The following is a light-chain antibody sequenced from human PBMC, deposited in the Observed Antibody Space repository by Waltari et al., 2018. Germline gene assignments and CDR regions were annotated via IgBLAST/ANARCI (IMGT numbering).Light chain of an antibody. Sequence: EILMTQSPVTLSVSPGERATLSCRASQSVNSNLAWYQQIPGQAPRLLIYGASTRATGIPARFSGSGSGTEFTLTISTLQSEDFAVYYCQQYNNWPPLTFGGGTKVEIK. V-gene: IGKV3-15*01. CDR1: QSVNSN. J-gene: IGKJ4*01. CDR2: GAS. CDR3: QQYNNWPPLT.